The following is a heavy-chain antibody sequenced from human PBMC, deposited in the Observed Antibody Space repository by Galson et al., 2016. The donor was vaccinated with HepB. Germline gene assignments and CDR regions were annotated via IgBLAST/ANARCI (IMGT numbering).Heavy chain of an antibody. CDR3: ARAREPYIDVLTDSFYYGLDV. Sequence: SVKVSCKASGDSFMTYAIGWVRLAPGQGLEWMGSIVPILGKAKYAQTFQDRVTITADRSTGAAYMELSGLRSEDTAVYYCARAREPYIDVLTDSFYYGLDVWGHGTTVIVS. V-gene: IGHV1-69*04. CDR2: IVPILGKA. D-gene: IGHD3-9*01. CDR1: GDSFMTYA. J-gene: IGHJ6*02.